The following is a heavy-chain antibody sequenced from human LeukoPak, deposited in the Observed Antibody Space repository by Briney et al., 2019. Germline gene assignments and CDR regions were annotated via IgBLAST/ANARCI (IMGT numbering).Heavy chain of an antibody. CDR1: GGSLTVYY. Sequence: PAETLSLTCTVSGGSLTVYYWIWIREPAGKGLEWFGRMDPKGTTSYNPSRKSRVTMSVDTTKNQFSLKLKSVPAADRAMYYCARGYCSGANCYTAPDYWGQGTLVTVSS. V-gene: IGHV4-4*07. CDR3: ARGYCSGANCYTAPDY. D-gene: IGHD2-15*01. J-gene: IGHJ4*02. CDR2: MDPKGTT.